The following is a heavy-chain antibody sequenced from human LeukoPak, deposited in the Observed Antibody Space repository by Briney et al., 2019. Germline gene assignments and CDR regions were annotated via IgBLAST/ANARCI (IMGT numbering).Heavy chain of an antibody. Sequence: PGGSLRLSCAASGFTFSSYWMHWVRQAPGKGLVWVSRINSDGSSTSYADSVKGRFTISRDNAKNTLYLQMNSLRAEDTAVYYCARDPGYSSGWEGLWRGYYYYMDVWGKGTTVTVSS. CDR3: ARDPGYSSGWEGLWRGYYYYMDV. J-gene: IGHJ6*03. V-gene: IGHV3-74*01. CDR2: INSDGSST. CDR1: GFTFSSYW. D-gene: IGHD6-19*01.